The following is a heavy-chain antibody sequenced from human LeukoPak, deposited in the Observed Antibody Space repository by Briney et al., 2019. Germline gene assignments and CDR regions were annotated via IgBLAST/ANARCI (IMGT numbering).Heavy chain of an antibody. V-gene: IGHV4-39*01. D-gene: IGHD6-19*01. CDR1: GGSISSSSYY. CDR3: ARLRSGWDY. Sequence: PSETLSLTCTVSGGSISSSSYYWGWIRQPPGKGLEWIGSIYYSGSTYYNPSLKSRVTISVDTSKNQFSLKLSSVTAADTAVYYYARLRSGWDYWGQGTLVTVSS. J-gene: IGHJ4*02. CDR2: IYYSGST.